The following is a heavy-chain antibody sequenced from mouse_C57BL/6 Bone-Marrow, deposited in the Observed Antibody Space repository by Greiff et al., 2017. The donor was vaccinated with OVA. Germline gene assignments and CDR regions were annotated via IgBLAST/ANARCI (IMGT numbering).Heavy chain of an antibody. Sequence: QVQLQQPGAELVKPGASVKLSCKASGYTFTSYWMHCVKQRPGQGLEWIGMIHPNSGSTNYNEKFKSKATLTVDKSSSTAYMQLSSLTSEDSAVYYCARNYGSSYLYWYFDVWGTGTTVTVSS. J-gene: IGHJ1*03. CDR2: IHPNSGST. V-gene: IGHV1-64*01. CDR1: GYTFTSYW. D-gene: IGHD1-1*01. CDR3: ARNYGSSYLYWYFDV.